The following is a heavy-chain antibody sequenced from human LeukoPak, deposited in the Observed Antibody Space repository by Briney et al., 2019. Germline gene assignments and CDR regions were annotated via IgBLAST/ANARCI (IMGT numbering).Heavy chain of an antibody. CDR3: VRDLGATFSYAMDV. Sequence: PGGSLRLSCAASGFSFSSYVMHWVRQAPGKGLEWVTLISYDGNDNDYGDSVKGRFTSSRDNSKNTLFLHMTNLRPEDTAVYYCVRDLGATFSYAMDVWGQGTAVIVSS. CDR2: ISYDGNDN. J-gene: IGHJ6*02. CDR1: GFSFSSYV. V-gene: IGHV3-30*04. D-gene: IGHD1-26*01.